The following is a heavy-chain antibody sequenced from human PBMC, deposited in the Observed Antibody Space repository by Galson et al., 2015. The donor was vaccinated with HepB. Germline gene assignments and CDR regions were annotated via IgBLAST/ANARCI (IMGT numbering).Heavy chain of an antibody. CDR1: GFTFGSYA. Sequence: SLRLSCAASGFTFGSYAMHWVRQAPGKGLEWVAVISYDGSNKNYADSVNGRYTISRDNSKNTLYLQVNSLPADDTAVYYCARAGYKANGGYSHYWGQGTLVTGSS. CDR3: ARAGYKANGGYSHY. J-gene: IGHJ4*02. CDR2: ISYDGSNK. V-gene: IGHV3-30-3*01. D-gene: IGHD3-22*01.